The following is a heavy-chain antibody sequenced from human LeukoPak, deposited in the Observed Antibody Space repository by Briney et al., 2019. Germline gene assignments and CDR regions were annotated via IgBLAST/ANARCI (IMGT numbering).Heavy chain of an antibody. J-gene: IGHJ6*03. D-gene: IGHD4-11*01. Sequence: GGSLRLSCAASGFTFSSYAMSWVRQAPGKGLEWVSAISGSGGSTYYADSVKGRFTISRDNSKNTLYLQMNSLRAEDTALYYCARAIYYSNLWYYYYYMDVWGKGTTVTVSS. CDR1: GFTFSSYA. V-gene: IGHV3-23*01. CDR2: ISGSGGST. CDR3: ARAIYYSNLWYYYYYMDV.